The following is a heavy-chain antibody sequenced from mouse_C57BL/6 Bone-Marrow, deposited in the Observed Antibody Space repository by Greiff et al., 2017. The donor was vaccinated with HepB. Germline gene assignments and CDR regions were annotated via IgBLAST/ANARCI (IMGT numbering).Heavy chain of an antibody. J-gene: IGHJ3*01. Sequence: VQLQQSGTVLARPGASVKMSCKTSGYTFTSYWMHWVKQRPGQGLEWIGAIYPGNSDTSYNQKFKGKAKLTAVTSASPAYMELSSLTNEDSAVYYCTREGVAGYSWFAYWGQGTLVTVSA. CDR3: TREGVAGYSWFAY. D-gene: IGHD2-3*01. CDR2: IYPGNSDT. V-gene: IGHV1-5*01. CDR1: GYTFTSYW.